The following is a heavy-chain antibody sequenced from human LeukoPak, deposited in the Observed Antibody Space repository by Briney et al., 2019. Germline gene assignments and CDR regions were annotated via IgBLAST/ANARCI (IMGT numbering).Heavy chain of an antibody. D-gene: IGHD6-13*01. Sequence: ASVKVSCKASGYTFTSLDINWVRQATGQGLEWMGWMNPKSGNTGHAQKFQGRVTITRNTSISTVYMELSSLRSEDTAVYYCARSKQQLVFDYWGQGTLVTVSS. CDR2: MNPKSGNT. CDR3: ARSKQQLVFDY. J-gene: IGHJ4*02. CDR1: GYTFTSLD. V-gene: IGHV1-8*03.